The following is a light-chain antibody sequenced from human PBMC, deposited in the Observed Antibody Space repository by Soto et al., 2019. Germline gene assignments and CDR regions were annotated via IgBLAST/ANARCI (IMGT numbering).Light chain of an antibody. Sequence: QSVLSQPASVSGSPGQSITIPCTGSSSDVGSNNLVSWYQQHPGKAPKVMIYEATKRPSGVSNRFSGSKSGNTASLTISGLQAEDEADYYCCSYANICIWVFGGGTKLTVL. CDR2: EAT. V-gene: IGLV2-23*01. CDR3: CSYANICIWV. J-gene: IGLJ3*02. CDR1: SSDVGSNNL.